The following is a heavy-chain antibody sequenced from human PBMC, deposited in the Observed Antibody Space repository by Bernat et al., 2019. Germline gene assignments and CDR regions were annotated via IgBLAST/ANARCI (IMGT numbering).Heavy chain of an antibody. CDR2: ISYDGSNK. V-gene: IGHV3-30-3*01. J-gene: IGHJ4*02. Sequence: QVQLVESGGGVVQPGRSLRLSCAASGFTFSSYAMHWVRQAPGKGLEWVAVISYDGSNKYYADSVKGRFTISRDNSKNTLYLQMNSLGAEDTAVYYCARVGGDIVVVVAASGSFDYWGQGTLVTVSS. CDR3: ARVGGDIVVVVAASGSFDY. D-gene: IGHD2-15*01. CDR1: GFTFSSYA.